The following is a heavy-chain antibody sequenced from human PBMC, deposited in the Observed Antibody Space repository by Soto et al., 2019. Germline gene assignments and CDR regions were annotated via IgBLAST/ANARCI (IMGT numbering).Heavy chain of an antibody. CDR3: AKTAAADIYYYGMDV. V-gene: IGHV3-9*01. Sequence: GGSLRLSCAASGFTFDDYAMHWVRQAPGKGLEWVSGISWNSGSIGYADSVKGRFTISRDNAKNSLYLQMNSLRAEDTALYYCAKTAAADIYYYGMDVWGQGTTVTAP. D-gene: IGHD6-13*01. CDR2: ISWNSGSI. CDR1: GFTFDDYA. J-gene: IGHJ6*02.